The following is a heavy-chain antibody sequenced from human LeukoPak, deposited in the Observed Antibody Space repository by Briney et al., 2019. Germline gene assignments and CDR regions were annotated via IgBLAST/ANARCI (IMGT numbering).Heavy chain of an antibody. J-gene: IGHJ6*02. CDR3: ATVGFCNTTSCFYYYYGLDV. D-gene: IGHD2-2*01. V-gene: IGHV3-15*01. CDR1: GITPTHAW. CDR2: IKSKTDGGST. Sequence: PGGSLRLSCSVSGITPTHAWMYWVRQAPGKGLEWVGRIKSKTDGGSTDYGAPVKGRFTISRDDSKNTLYLQMNSVKTEDTAVYFCATVGFCNTTSCFYYYYGLDVWGQGTTVTVSS.